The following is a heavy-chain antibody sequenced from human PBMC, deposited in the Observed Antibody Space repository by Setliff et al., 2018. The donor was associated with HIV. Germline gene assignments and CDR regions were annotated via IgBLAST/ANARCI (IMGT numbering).Heavy chain of an antibody. CDR2: IYASGST. Sequence: SETLSLTCTVSGGSISSYYWSWIRQPPGKGLEWIGYIYASGSTKYNPSLESRVTLSVDTSKHQFSLKLSSVTAADTAVYYCARVQMAYAAFDVWGQGTMVTVSS. V-gene: IGHV4-59*01. CDR3: ARVQMAYAAFDV. J-gene: IGHJ3*01. CDR1: GGSISSYY. D-gene: IGHD4-17*01.